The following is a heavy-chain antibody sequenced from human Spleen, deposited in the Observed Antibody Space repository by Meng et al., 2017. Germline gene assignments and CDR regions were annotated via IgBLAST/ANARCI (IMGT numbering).Heavy chain of an antibody. Sequence: EGSGPGVVEPSDTLSPPRTVSGGSISSRTFYWGWIRESPGKGLEWIGNIYYTGTTYYNPSLKSRVTISVDTSKNQFSLKLSSVTAADTAVYYCARGPTTMAHDFDYWGQGTLVTVSS. CDR2: IYYTGTT. CDR1: GGSISSRTFY. CDR3: ARGPTTMAHDFDY. V-gene: IGHV4-39*07. D-gene: IGHD4-11*01. J-gene: IGHJ4*02.